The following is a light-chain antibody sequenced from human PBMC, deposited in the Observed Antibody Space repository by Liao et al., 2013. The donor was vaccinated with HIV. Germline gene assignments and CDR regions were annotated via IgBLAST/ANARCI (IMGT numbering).Light chain of an antibody. Sequence: YDLTQPPSVSVSPGQTANITCSGGDWVDKRASWYQQRPGQSPVLIIYDHSKRPSGIPERFSGSNSGNTATLTISGTQAMDEADYYCQAWDSSTVWVFGGGTKLTVL. J-gene: IGLJ3*02. CDR2: DHS. V-gene: IGLV3-1*01. CDR3: QAWDSSTVWV. CDR1: DWVDKR.